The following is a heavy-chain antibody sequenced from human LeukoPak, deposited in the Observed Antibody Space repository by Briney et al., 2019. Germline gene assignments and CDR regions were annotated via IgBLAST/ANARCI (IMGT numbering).Heavy chain of an antibody. CDR1: GFTFGDYA. D-gene: IGHD3-22*01. CDR2: IRRKAHGGTT. V-gene: IGHV3-49*04. Sequence: GGSLRLSCTPSGFTFGDYAMSWVRQAPGKGLEWVSFIRRKAHGGTTEYAASVKGRFSSSRDDSKSIAYLQMNSLKTEDTAVYFCTRVTYYYDNSGYFHFDSWGQGSLVTVSS. J-gene: IGHJ4*02. CDR3: TRVTYYYDNSGYFHFDS.